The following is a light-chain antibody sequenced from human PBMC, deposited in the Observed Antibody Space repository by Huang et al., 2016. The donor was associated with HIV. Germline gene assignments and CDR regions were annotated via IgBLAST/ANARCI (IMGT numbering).Light chain of an antibody. V-gene: IGKV3-15*01. CDR1: QSVGSN. CDR2: GAS. Sequence: EIVMTQSPATLSVSPGEGATLSCRASQSVGSNLAWYQQKPGQAPRLLIHGASTRATGIPARFSGSVSGTEFTLTISSLQSEDCAVYYCQQYNNWPPITFGQGTRLEIK. CDR3: QQYNNWPPIT. J-gene: IGKJ5*01.